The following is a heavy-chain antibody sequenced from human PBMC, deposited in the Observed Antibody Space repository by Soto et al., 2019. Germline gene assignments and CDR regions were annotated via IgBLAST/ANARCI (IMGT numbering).Heavy chain of an antibody. J-gene: IGHJ4*02. D-gene: IGHD3-22*01. CDR1: YGPIITNTYN. CDR3: ARSYDTSGYYIFSVAV. V-gene: IGHV4-39*01. CDR2: IYYSGST. Sequence: SPAYTVSYGPIITNTYNSRWSRQPPEKELEGMGSIYYSGSTVYNPSLKSRVTISVDTFKNQFSLKLRSVTAADTAVYFCARSYDTSGYYIFSVAVWGQGTLVTVSS.